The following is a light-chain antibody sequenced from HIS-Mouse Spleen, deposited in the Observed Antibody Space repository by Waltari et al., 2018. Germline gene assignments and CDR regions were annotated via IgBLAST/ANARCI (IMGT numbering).Light chain of an antibody. J-gene: IGKJ2*01. CDR3: QRTYNAPMYT. V-gene: IGKV2-28*01. Sequence: DIVMTQSPLSLPVTPGEPASISCRSSQSLLHSNGYNYLDWYLQKPGQSPQLLLYLGSNRASWVPDRFSGSGSGTDFTLTISSLQPEDVATYYGQRTYNAPMYTFGQGTKLEIK. CDR1: QSLLHSNGYNY. CDR2: LGS.